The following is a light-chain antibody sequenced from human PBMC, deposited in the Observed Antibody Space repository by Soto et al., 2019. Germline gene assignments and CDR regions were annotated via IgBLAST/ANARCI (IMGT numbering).Light chain of an antibody. CDR3: SSYAGSSTLL. J-gene: IGLJ2*01. Sequence: QSVLTQPASVSGSPGQSSSISCTGTSSDVGNYNLVSWYQQHPGKAPKLMIYTGSQRPSGVSNRFSGSKSGNTASLTISGLQAADEADYYCSSYAGSSTLLFGGGTQLTVL. V-gene: IGLV2-23*01. CDR2: TGS. CDR1: SSDVGNYNL.